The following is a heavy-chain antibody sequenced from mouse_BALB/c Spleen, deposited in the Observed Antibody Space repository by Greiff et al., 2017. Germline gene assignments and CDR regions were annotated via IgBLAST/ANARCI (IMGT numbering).Heavy chain of an antibody. V-gene: IGHV1S81*02. CDR3: ARTTAKGPTEGF. D-gene: IGHD1-1*01. Sequence: QVQLQQPGAELVKPGASVKLSCKASGYTFTSYWMHWVKQRPGQGLEWIGEINPSNGRTNYNEKFKSKATLTVDKSSSTAYMQLSSLTSEDSAVYYCARTTAKGPTEGFWGKGTLVTVSA. CDR2: INPSNGRT. J-gene: IGHJ3*01. CDR1: GYTFTSYW.